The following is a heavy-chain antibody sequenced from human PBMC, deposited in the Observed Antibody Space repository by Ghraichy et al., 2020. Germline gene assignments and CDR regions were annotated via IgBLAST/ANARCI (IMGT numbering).Heavy chain of an antibody. D-gene: IGHD2-2*01. Sequence: GGSLRLSCAASGFTVSSNYMSWVRQAPGKGLEWVSVIYSGGSTYYADSVKGRFTISRDNSKNTLYLQMNSLRAEDTAVYYCAREYCSSTSCTDGPPFDLWGRGTLVTVSS. CDR1: GFTVSSNY. CDR3: AREYCSSTSCTDGPPFDL. J-gene: IGHJ2*01. V-gene: IGHV3-53*01. CDR2: IYSGGST.